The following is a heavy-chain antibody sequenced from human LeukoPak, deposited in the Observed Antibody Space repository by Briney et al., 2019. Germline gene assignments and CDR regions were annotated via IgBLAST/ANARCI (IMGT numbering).Heavy chain of an antibody. CDR2: IIPIFDTP. V-gene: IGHV1-69*13. D-gene: IGHD4-23*01. Sequence: ASVKVSCKASGATFSSHAVSWVRQAPGQGLEWLGGIIPIFDTPSYAQMFQGRLTITADESTSTSFMELSSLRSEDTAVYYCARGKAVTTEVTQHFQHWGQGTLVTVSS. CDR3: ARGKAVTTEVTQHFQH. CDR1: GATFSSHA. J-gene: IGHJ1*01.